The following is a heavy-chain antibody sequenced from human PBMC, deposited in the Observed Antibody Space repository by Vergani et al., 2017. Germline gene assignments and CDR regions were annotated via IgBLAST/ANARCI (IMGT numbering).Heavy chain of an antibody. Sequence: EVQLVESGGGLVKPGGSLRLSCAASGFTFSSYSMNWVRQAPGKGLEWVSSISSSSSYIYYADSVKGRFTISRDNAKNSLYLQMNRLRAEDTAVYYCARAFIVGATNYYYYYMDVWGKGTTVTVSS. V-gene: IGHV3-21*01. CDR3: ARAFIVGATNYYYYYMDV. CDR1: GFTFSSYS. D-gene: IGHD1-26*01. CDR2: ISSSSSYI. J-gene: IGHJ6*03.